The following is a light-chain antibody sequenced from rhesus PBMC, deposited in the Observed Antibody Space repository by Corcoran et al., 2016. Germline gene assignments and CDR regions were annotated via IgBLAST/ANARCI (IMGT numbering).Light chain of an antibody. CDR1: ENVNNY. J-gene: IGKJ4*01. CDR2: KAS. V-gene: IGKV1-74*01. Sequence: DIQMTQSPSSLSASVGDRVTITCRASENVNNYLNWYQQKPGKAPKLLIYKASTLQSGVPSRFSGRGSGTDYTFPISSLQPEDVATYYWQHGYGTPPTFGGGTKVEIK. CDR3: QHGYGTPPT.